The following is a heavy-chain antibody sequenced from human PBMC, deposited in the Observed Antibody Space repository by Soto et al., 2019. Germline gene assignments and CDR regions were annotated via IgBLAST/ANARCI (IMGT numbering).Heavy chain of an antibody. CDR1: GFTFSSYA. CDR3: AKAPGGYCSGGSCYDFDY. J-gene: IGHJ4*02. D-gene: IGHD2-15*01. V-gene: IGHV3-23*01. CDR2: ISGSGGST. Sequence: EVQLLESGGGLVQPGGSLRLSCAASGFTFSSYAMSWVRQAPGKGLEWVSAISGSGGSTYYADSVKGRFTISRDNSKNTLYLQMNSLRDEDTAVYYCAKAPGGYCSGGSCYDFDYWGQGTLVTVSS.